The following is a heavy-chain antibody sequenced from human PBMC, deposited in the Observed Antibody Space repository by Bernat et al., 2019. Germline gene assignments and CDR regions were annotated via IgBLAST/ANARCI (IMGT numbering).Heavy chain of an antibody. CDR3: ARKGDISMRLKNAFDI. Sequence: VQLVESGGGVVQPGRSLRLSCAASGFTFSSYGMHWVRQAPGRGLEWAATIKQDGSEQYYVDSVKGRFTISRDNAKNSLYLQMDSLRAEDTAVYYCARKGDISMRLKNAFDIWGQGTVVTVSS. CDR1: GFTFSSYG. V-gene: IGHV3-7*03. J-gene: IGHJ3*02. CDR2: IKQDGSEQ. D-gene: IGHD3-22*01.